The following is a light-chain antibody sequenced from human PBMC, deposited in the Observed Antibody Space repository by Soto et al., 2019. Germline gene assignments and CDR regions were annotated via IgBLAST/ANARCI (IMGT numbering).Light chain of an antibody. CDR2: AAS. J-gene: IGKJ5*01. CDR1: QSISSY. Sequence: DIQVTQSPSSLAASGVCRVTITSRASQSISSYLNWYQQKPGKAPKLLIYAASSLQSGVPSRFSGSGSGTEFTLTISSLQPDDFATYYCQQYNSYSITFGQGTRLENK. CDR3: QQYNSYSIT. V-gene: IGKV1-39*01.